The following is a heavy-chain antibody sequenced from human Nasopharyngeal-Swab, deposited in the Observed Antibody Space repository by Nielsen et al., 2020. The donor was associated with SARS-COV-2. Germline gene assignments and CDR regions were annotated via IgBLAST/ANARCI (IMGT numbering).Heavy chain of an antibody. CDR2: INPNSGGT. D-gene: IGHD4-11*01. Sequence: SVKVSCKASGYTFTGYYMHWVRQAPGQGLEWMGWINPNSGGTNYAQKFQGRVTMTRDTSISTAYMELSRLRSDDTAVYYCARYSNYYYYYGMDVWGQGTTVTVSS. V-gene: IGHV1-2*02. J-gene: IGHJ6*02. CDR1: GYTFTGYY. CDR3: ARYSNYYYYYGMDV.